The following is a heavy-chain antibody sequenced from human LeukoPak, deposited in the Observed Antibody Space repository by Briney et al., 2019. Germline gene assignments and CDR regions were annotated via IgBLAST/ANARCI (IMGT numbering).Heavy chain of an antibody. CDR2: IFHSGST. J-gene: IGHJ4*02. CDR3: ARSPTKRVPEDY. CDR1: SGSIFSSNW. V-gene: IGHV4-4*02. Sequence: PSGTLSLTCAVSSGSIFSSNWWSWVRQPPGKGLEWIGQIFHSGSTSYSPSLKSRVTISVDKPKNQFSLRLTSVTAADTAVYYCARSPTKRVPEDYWGQGTLVTVSS. D-gene: IGHD2-2*01.